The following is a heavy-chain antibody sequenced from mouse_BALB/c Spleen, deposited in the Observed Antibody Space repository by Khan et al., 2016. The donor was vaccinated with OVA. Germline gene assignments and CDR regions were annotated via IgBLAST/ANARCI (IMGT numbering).Heavy chain of an antibody. J-gene: IGHJ4*01. Sequence: QIQLVQSGPDLKKPGETVKISCKASGYTFTNYGINWVKQAPGKDLKWMGWIYTYTGEPTYADDFKGRFAFSLDTSASTADLQINNLTNEDTATEFCAREGRRAMHYWGQGTSVTVSS. CDR1: GYTFTNYG. V-gene: IGHV9-3-1*01. CDR2: IYTYTGEP. D-gene: IGHD3-3*01. CDR3: AREGRRAMHY.